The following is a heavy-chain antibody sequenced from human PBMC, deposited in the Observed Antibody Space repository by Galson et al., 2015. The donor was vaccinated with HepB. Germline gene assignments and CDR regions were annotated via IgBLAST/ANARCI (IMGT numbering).Heavy chain of an antibody. CDR3: ARDLEDGGNTGGGLDY. D-gene: IGHD4-23*01. Sequence: SLRLSCAASGFTFSSYAMHWVRQAPGKGLEWVAVISYDGSNKYYADSVKGRFTISRDNSKNTLYLQMNSLRAEDTAVCYCARDLEDGGNTGGGLDYWGQGTLVTVSS. CDR1: GFTFSSYA. J-gene: IGHJ4*02. CDR2: ISYDGSNK. V-gene: IGHV3-30*04.